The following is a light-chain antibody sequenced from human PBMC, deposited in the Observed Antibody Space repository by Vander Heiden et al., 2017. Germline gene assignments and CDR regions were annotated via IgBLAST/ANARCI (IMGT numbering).Light chain of an antibody. Sequence: HSVLTQPPSVSGAPGQRVTISCAGSSSNIGAGSAVHWYQHLPGTAPQLLILGNTDRPSGVPDRFSGSKSGTSASLAITGLQAEDEADYYCQSYDSSLSSVIFGGGTKLTVL. CDR1: SSNIGAGSA. J-gene: IGLJ2*01. CDR2: GNT. CDR3: QSYDSSLSSVI. V-gene: IGLV1-40*01.